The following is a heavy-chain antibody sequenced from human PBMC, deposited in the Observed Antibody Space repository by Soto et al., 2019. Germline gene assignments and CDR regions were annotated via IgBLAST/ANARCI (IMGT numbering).Heavy chain of an antibody. D-gene: IGHD6-13*01. J-gene: IGHJ4*02. CDR3: AKDQGSSWYEIDY. CDR1: GFTFSNYA. Sequence: EVQLLESGGGLVQRGGSLRLSCAASGFTFSNYAVTWVRQAPGKGLEWVSTISGSGGSTYYADSVKGRFTISRDNSKNTLYLQMNSLRAEDTAAYYCAKDQGSSWYEIDYWGQGTLVTVSS. CDR2: ISGSGGST. V-gene: IGHV3-23*01.